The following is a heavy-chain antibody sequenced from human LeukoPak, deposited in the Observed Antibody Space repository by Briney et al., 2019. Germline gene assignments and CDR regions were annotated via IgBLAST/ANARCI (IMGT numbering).Heavy chain of an antibody. V-gene: IGHV3-23*01. D-gene: IGHD3-22*01. CDR1: GFTFSSYA. J-gene: IGHJ4*02. CDR2: INGSGGST. CDR3: ANIYYNYFDY. Sequence: PGGSLRLSCAASGFTFSSYAMSWVRQAPGKGLEWVSAINGSGGSTYYADSVKGRFTISRDNSKNTLYLQMNSLRAEDTAVYYCANIYYNYFDYWGQGTLVTVSS.